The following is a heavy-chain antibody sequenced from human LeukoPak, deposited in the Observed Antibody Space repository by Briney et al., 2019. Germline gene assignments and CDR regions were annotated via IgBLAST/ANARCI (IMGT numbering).Heavy chain of an antibody. D-gene: IGHD5/OR15-5a*01. Sequence: GGSLRLSCAASGFTFSSYAMHWVRQAPGKGLEWVAIISYDGSNKYYADSVKGRFTISRDNSKNTLYLQMNSLRAEDTAVYYCARVSTGMDVWGQGTTVTVSS. V-gene: IGHV3-30-3*01. CDR1: GFTFSSYA. J-gene: IGHJ6*02. CDR2: ISYDGSNK. CDR3: ARVSTGMDV.